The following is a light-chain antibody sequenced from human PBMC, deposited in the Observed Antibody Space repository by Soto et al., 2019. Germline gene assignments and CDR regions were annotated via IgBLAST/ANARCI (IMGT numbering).Light chain of an antibody. V-gene: IGLV2-14*02. J-gene: IGLJ1*01. CDR2: EGS. Sequence: QSALTQPASVSGSPGQSITISCTGTSSDVGNYNLVSWYQQHPGKAPKLMIYEGSKRPSGVSNRLSGSKSGNTASLTISGLQTEDEADYYCISYTDRQSYLFGTGTKVTVL. CDR3: ISYTDRQSYL. CDR1: SSDVGNYNL.